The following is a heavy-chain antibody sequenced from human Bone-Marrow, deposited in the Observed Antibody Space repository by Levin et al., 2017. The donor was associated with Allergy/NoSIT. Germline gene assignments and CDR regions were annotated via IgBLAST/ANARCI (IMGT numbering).Heavy chain of an antibody. CDR2: ISHDGSKK. J-gene: IGHJ3*02. V-gene: IGHV3-30-3*01. CDR1: GFTFNYYR. CDR3: ARDGGRGDVDAFDI. Sequence: GGSLRLSCAASGFTFNYYRMFWVRQAPGKGLEWVAAISHDGSKKYYADSLKGRFSISRDNSKNTLSLQMDSLRADDTAVYYCARDGGRGDVDAFDIWGQGTMVTVSS. D-gene: IGHD3-16*01.